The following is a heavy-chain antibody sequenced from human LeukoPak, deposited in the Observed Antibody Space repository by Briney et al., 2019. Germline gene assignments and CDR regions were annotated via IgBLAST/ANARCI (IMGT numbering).Heavy chain of an antibody. D-gene: IGHD3-10*01. CDR2: IYTGDSDT. J-gene: IGHJ3*02. V-gene: IGHV5-51*01. CDR3: ARELRQFDASDI. Sequence: GESLKISCKGSGYTFTIYWIGWVPQIPGKGLEWMGIIYTGDSDTRYSPSFQGQVTISADRSISTAYLQWSSLEASDTAIYYCARELRQFDASDIWGQGTEVTVSS. CDR1: GYTFTIYW.